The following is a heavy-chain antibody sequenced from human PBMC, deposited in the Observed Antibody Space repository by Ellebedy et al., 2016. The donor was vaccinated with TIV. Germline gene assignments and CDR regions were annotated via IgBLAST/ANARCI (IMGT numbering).Heavy chain of an antibody. CDR1: GFTFTSYS. V-gene: IGHV3-48*02. CDR3: ARDGAAYCGGDCSSPFDY. Sequence: PGGSLRLSCAASGFTFTSYSMNWVRQSPGKGLEWVSYISSSSNIYYAESVKGRFTISRDNAKNSLYLQMTSLRDEDTAVYYGARDGAAYCGGDCSSPFDYWGQGTLVTVSS. J-gene: IGHJ4*02. D-gene: IGHD2-21*02. CDR2: ISSSSNI.